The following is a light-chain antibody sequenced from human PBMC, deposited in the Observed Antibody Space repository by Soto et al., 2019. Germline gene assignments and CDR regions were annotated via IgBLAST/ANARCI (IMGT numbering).Light chain of an antibody. CDR3: ATWDDSLNLLYV. CDR2: LNS. Sequence: LTQPPSASWAPRPRVPISLSGDSSSIERNTVSWYQQLPGMAPKLLIYLNSRRPSGVPDRFSGSKSGTSASLAISGLQSEDEAEYYCATWDDSLNLLYVFGTGTKVTVL. V-gene: IGLV1-44*01. CDR1: SSSIERNT. J-gene: IGLJ1*01.